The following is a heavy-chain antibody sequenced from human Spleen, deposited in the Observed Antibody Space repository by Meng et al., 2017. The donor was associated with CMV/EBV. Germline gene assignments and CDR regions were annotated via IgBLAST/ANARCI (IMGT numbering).Heavy chain of an antibody. D-gene: IGHD2-2*01. CDR1: GFTFDDYA. CDR2: ISWNSGSI. CDR3: AKVEKYCSSTSCSEYFQH. V-gene: IGHV3-9*01. Sequence: SLKISCAASGFTFDDYAMHWVRQAPGKGLEWVSGISWNSGSIGYADSVKGRFTISRDNAKNSLYLQMNSLRAEDTALYYCAKVEKYCSSTSCSEYFQHWGQGTLVTVSS. J-gene: IGHJ1*01.